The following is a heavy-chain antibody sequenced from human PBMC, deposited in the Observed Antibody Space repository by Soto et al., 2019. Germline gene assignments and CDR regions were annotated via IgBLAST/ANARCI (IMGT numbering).Heavy chain of an antibody. D-gene: IGHD6-6*01. V-gene: IGHV3-33*01. Sequence: GGSLRLSCAASGFTFSSYGMHWVRQAPGKGLEWVAVIWYDGSNKYYADSVKGRFTISRDNSKNTLYLQMNSLRAEDTAVYYCARARGIADRPHYYHGMDVWGQGTTVTVS. J-gene: IGHJ6*02. CDR1: GFTFSSYG. CDR3: ARARGIADRPHYYHGMDV. CDR2: IWYDGSNK.